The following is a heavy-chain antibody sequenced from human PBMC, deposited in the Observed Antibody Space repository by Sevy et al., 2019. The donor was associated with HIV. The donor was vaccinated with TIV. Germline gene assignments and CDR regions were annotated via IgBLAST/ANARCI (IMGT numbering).Heavy chain of an antibody. V-gene: IGHV1-18*01. J-gene: IGHJ4*02. Sequence: ASVKVSCKASGYTFITYGITWVRQAPGQGLEWMAWISGYNVHTKYARELQGRVTITTDTSTSTAYLELRSLTSDDTAVYYCARTGYSTLDRVAAADSSLDFWGQGTLVTVSS. CDR1: GYTFITYG. CDR2: ISGYNVHT. CDR3: ARTGYSTLDRVAAADSSLDF. D-gene: IGHD6-13*01.